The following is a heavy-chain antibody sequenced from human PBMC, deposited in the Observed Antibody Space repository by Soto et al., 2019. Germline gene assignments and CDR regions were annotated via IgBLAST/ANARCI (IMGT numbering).Heavy chain of an antibody. D-gene: IGHD3-22*01. V-gene: IGHV1-69*01. CDR3: AIDTSGQSPRWYFDL. CDR1: GGTFSNYI. Sequence: QVQLVQSGAEVKKPGSSVKVSCKASGGTFSNYIISWVRQAPGQGLEWMGGITPIFGTANYAQKFQGSVTITADESTSTAHMELSSLGSEDTAVYYCAIDTSGQSPRWYFDLWGRGTLVTVSS. J-gene: IGHJ2*01. CDR2: ITPIFGTA.